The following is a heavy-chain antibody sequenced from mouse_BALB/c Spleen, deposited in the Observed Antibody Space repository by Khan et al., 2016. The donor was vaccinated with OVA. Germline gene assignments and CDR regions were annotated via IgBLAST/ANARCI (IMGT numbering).Heavy chain of an antibody. CDR1: GFSLNTYS. CDR3: ARRVDDYGRGAWFVY. Sequence: QVQLKESGPGLLQPSQSLSITCTVSGFSLNTYSIHWVRQSPGKGLEWLGVIWSAGSTDYNAAFMSRLSINKDNSKSQVFFKMNSLQSNETAGYSCARRVDDYGRGAWFVYWGQGTLVTVSA. V-gene: IGHV2-2*02. D-gene: IGHD2-4*01. CDR2: IWSAGST. J-gene: IGHJ3*01.